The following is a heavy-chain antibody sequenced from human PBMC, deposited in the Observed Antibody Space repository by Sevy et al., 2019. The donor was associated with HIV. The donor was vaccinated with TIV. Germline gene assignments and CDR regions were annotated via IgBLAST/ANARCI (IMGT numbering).Heavy chain of an antibody. CDR3: ARERGPFDAFDI. V-gene: IGHV3-33*01. J-gene: IGHJ3*02. Sequence: GGSLRLSCVASGFTFRNYGMHWVRQAPGKGLEWVEVIWIDGIYTYYADSVKGRFTISRDNSRNTLYLEMNNLRGEDTAVYHCARERGPFDAFDIWGQGTTVTVSS. CDR2: IWIDGIYT. CDR1: GFTFRNYG. D-gene: IGHD3-10*01.